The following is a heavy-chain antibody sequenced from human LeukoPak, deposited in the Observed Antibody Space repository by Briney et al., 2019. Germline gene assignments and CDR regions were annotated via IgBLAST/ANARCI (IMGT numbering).Heavy chain of an antibody. V-gene: IGHV1-69*13. CDR3: ARDDEDRVCFDP. CDR2: IIPIFGTA. J-gene: IGHJ5*02. CDR1: GGTFSSYA. Sequence: SVKVSCKASGGTFSSYAISWVRQAPGQGLEWMGGIIPIFGTANYAQKFQGRVTITADESTSTAYMELSSLRSEDTAVYYCARDDEDRVCFDPWGQGTLVTVSS.